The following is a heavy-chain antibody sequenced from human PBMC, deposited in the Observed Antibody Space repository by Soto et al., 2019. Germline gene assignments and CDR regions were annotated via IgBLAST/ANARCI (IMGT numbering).Heavy chain of an antibody. D-gene: IGHD1-1*01. J-gene: IGHJ4*02. CDR2: ISAHNGNT. Sequence: QVNLVQSGAEVKKPGASVKVSCKGSGYTFTTYGITWVRQAPGQGLEWMGWISAHNGNTDYAQKLQGRVTVTRDTSTSTADMELTSLRSDDTAVYYCARGRYGDYGGQGALVTVSS. CDR3: ARGRYGDY. V-gene: IGHV1-18*01. CDR1: GYTFTTYG.